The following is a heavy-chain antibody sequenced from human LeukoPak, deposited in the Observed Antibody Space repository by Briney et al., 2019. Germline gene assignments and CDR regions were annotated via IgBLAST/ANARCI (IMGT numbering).Heavy chain of an antibody. CDR1: GGSFSGYY. CDR3: ARRGTYNWYFDL. D-gene: IGHD1-1*01. V-gene: IGHV4-34*01. J-gene: IGHJ2*01. Sequence: PSETLSLTCAVYGGSFSGYYWSWIRQPPGKGLEWIGEINHSGSTNYNPSLKSRVTISVDTSKNQFSLKLSSVTAADTAVYYCARRGTYNWYFDLWGRGTLVTVSS. CDR2: INHSGST.